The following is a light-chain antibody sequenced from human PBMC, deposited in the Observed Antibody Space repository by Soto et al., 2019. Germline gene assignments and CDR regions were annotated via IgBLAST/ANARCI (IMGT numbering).Light chain of an antibody. CDR1: QSISSW. V-gene: IGKV1-5*01. J-gene: IGKJ1*01. Sequence: DIQMTQSPSTLSASVGDRVTITCRASQSISSWLAWYQQKPGKAPKLLIYDASSLESGVPSRFSGSGSGTDFTLAIRRLEPEDFAVYYCHQFGYSPRTFGQGTKVDI. CDR3: HQFGYSPRT. CDR2: DAS.